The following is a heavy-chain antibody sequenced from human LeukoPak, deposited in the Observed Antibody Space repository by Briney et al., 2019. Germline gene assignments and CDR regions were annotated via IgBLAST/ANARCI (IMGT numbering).Heavy chain of an antibody. CDR3: ARAYSDYAD. J-gene: IGHJ4*02. D-gene: IGHD4-11*01. CDR2: ISSSSSTI. V-gene: IGHV3-48*01. CDR1: GFTFSSYS. Sequence: PGGSLRLSCAASGFTFSSYSMNWVRQAPGKGLEWVSYISSSSSTIYYADSVRGRFTISRDNAKNSLYLQMNSLRAEDTAVHYCARAYSDYADWGQGTLVTVSS.